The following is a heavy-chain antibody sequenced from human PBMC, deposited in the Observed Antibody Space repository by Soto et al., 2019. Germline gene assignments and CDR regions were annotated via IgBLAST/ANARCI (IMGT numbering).Heavy chain of an antibody. D-gene: IGHD3-10*01. CDR2: INPDNGNT. J-gene: IGHJ4*02. Sequence: QVQLVQSGAEVKKPGASVKVSCKASGYTFSSYRIAWVRQAPGQGLEWMGQINPDNGNTNYARNLQDRGTMTTDTATSTAYMELRSLKSDDTAVYYCARETLNAGPSDYWGQGTLVTASS. CDR3: ARETLNAGPSDY. CDR1: GYTFSSYR. V-gene: IGHV1-18*01.